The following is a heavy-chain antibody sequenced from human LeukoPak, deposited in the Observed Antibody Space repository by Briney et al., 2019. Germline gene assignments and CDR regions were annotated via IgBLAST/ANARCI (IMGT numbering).Heavy chain of an antibody. J-gene: IGHJ3*02. Sequence: RGSLRLSCAASGFTFSSYSMNWVRQAPGKGLEWVSSISCSSSYIYYADSVKGRFTISRDNAKNSLYLQMNSLRAEDTAVYYCARESPYCSSTSCPDAFDIWGQGTMVTVSS. CDR1: GFTFSSYS. CDR2: ISCSSSYI. CDR3: ARESPYCSSTSCPDAFDI. V-gene: IGHV3-21*01. D-gene: IGHD2-2*01.